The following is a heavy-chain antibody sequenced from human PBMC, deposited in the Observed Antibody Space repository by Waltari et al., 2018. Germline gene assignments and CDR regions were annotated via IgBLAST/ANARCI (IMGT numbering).Heavy chain of an antibody. CDR2: VNPNSGAT. CDR3: ARGRDVFANFDYNWFDP. J-gene: IGHJ5*02. CDR1: GYTSINYE. V-gene: IGHV1-8*02. Sequence: QVQLVQSGAEVLRPGASVKVSCQASGYTSINYEINWWRRAAGQGLEWMGWVNPNSGATAYAQKFQGRITMTWDTSISTAYMEMSNLRSDDTAVLYCARGRDVFANFDYNWFDPWGQGTLVTVSS. D-gene: IGHD2-21*01.